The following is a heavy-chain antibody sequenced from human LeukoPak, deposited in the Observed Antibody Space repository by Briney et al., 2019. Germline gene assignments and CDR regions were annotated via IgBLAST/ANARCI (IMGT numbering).Heavy chain of an antibody. D-gene: IGHD5-18*01. Sequence: SEALSLTCTVSGASITRYYWSWIRQSPEKGLEWIGYTYYSGRTNYNPSLESRVTISVDKSKNQFSLKLSSVTAADTAVYYCARGGYSYGLDYWGQGTLVTVSS. CDR3: ARGGYSYGLDY. CDR2: TYYSGRT. J-gene: IGHJ4*02. CDR1: GASITRYY. V-gene: IGHV4-59*12.